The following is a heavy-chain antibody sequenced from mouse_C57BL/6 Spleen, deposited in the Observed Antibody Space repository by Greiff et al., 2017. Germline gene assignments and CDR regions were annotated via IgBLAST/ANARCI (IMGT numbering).Heavy chain of an antibody. CDR1: GYIFTSYW. CDR2: IHPNSGST. CDR3: ARPLDGYYTLYFDV. J-gene: IGHJ1*03. V-gene: IGHV1-64*01. Sequence: QVQLKQPGAELVKPGASVKLSCKASGYIFTSYWMHWVKQRPGQGLEWIGMIHPNSGSTNYNEKFKSKATLTVDKSSSTAYMQLSSLTSEDSAVYYGARPLDGYYTLYFDVWGTGTTVTVSS. D-gene: IGHD2-3*01.